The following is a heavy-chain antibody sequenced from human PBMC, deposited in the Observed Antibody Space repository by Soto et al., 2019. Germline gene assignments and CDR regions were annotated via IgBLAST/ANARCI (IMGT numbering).Heavy chain of an antibody. CDR1: GGTFSSYA. D-gene: IGHD6-13*01. Sequence: SVKVSCKASGGTFSSYAISWVRQAPGQGLEWMGGIIPIFGTANYAQKFQGRVTITADESTSTAYMELSSLRSEDTAFYYCAKALCGSSSSPIDHWGQGTLVTVSS. V-gene: IGHV1-69*13. CDR2: IIPIFGTA. CDR3: AKALCGSSSSPIDH. J-gene: IGHJ1*01.